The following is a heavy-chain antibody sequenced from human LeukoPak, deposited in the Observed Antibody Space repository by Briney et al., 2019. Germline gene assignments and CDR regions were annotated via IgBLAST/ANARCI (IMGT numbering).Heavy chain of an antibody. CDR1: GGSISSSSYY. CDR3: ARGIVGADTPFDY. J-gene: IGHJ4*02. CDR2: IYYSGST. V-gene: IGHV4-39*07. Sequence: PSETLSLTCTVSGGSISSSSYYWGWIRQPPGKGLEWIGSIYYSGSTYYNPSLKSRVTISVDTSKNQFSLKLSSVTAADTAVYYCARGIVGADTPFDYWGQGTLVTVSS. D-gene: IGHD1-26*01.